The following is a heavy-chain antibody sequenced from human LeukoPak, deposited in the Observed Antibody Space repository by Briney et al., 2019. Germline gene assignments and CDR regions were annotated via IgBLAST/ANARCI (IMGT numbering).Heavy chain of an antibody. D-gene: IGHD3-10*01. V-gene: IGHV1-2*02. J-gene: IGHJ4*02. CDR1: GYTFTSYA. CDR2: INPNSGGT. CDR3: AKDSRGVRGVINCFDY. Sequence: ASVKVSCKASGYTFTSYAMHWVRQAPGQRLEWMGWINPNSGGTNYAQKFQGRVTITRDKSISTAYMELYSLRSDDTAVCYCAKDSRGVRGVINCFDYWGQGTLVTVSS.